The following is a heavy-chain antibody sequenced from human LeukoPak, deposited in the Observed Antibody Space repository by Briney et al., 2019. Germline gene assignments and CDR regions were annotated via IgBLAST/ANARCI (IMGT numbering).Heavy chain of an antibody. V-gene: IGHV4-30-4*08. CDR3: ARHLSGTTTAHYFDF. CDR2: IYYSGST. CDR1: GGSISSGDYY. D-gene: IGHD1-1*01. J-gene: IGHJ4*02. Sequence: NPSETLSLTCTVSGGSISSGDYYWSWIRQPPGKGLEWIGYIYYSGSTYYNPSLKSRITISVDTSKNQFSLKLYSVTASDAAIYYCARHLSGTTTAHYFDFWGQGTLVTVSS.